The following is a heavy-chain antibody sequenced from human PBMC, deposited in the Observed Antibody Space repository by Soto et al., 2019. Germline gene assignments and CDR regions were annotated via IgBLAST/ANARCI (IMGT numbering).Heavy chain of an antibody. D-gene: IGHD3-10*01. CDR1: GDSVSSNSAG. V-gene: IGHV6-1*01. Sequence: SETLSLTCVISGDSVSSNSAGWNWIRQSPSRGLEWLGRAYYKSKWNNDYALSVKSRITINPDTSKNQFSLHLYSVTPEDTAVYYCTGITWFRGMDVWGQGTPVTVSS. CDR3: TGITWFRGMDV. CDR2: AYYKSKWNN. J-gene: IGHJ6*02.